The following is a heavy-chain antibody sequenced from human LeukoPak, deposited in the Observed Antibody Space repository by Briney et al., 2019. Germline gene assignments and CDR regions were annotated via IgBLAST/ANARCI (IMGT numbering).Heavy chain of an antibody. CDR3: ARDAYYYDSSGYYGPDY. Sequence: ASVKVSCKASGGTFSSYAISWVRRAPGQGLEWMGRNIPILGIANYAQKLQGRVTMSTDTSTSTAYMELRSLRSDDTAVYYCARDAYYYDSSGYYGPDYWGQGTLVTVSS. J-gene: IGHJ4*02. CDR1: GGTFSSYA. D-gene: IGHD3-22*01. V-gene: IGHV1-69*04. CDR2: NIPILGIA.